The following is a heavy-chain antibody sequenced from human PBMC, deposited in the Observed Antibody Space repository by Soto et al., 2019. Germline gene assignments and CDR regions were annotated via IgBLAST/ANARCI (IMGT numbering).Heavy chain of an antibody. J-gene: IGHJ6*02. D-gene: IGHD4-17*01. CDR2: ISGSSSYI. CDR1: GFSFSYYS. Sequence: EVQLVESGGGLAKPGGSLRLSCAASGFSFSYYSMNWVRQAPGKGLEWVSSISGSSSYIYYADSVKGRFTISRDNAKNSLYLQMNSLRAEDTAVYYCARGGYGDYDFYGMDVWGQGTTVTVSS. CDR3: ARGGYGDYDFYGMDV. V-gene: IGHV3-21*01.